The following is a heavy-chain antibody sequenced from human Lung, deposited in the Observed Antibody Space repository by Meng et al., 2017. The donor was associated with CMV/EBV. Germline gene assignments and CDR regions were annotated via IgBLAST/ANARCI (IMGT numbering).Heavy chain of an antibody. D-gene: IGHD3-10*01. CDR3: LRRSGGSV. J-gene: IGHJ1*01. Sequence: HVKVREAGPGLVKPAETLSLTSPVSGYSITNPNWWAWVRQPPGKGLEWIGEIPHRGSSAYNPSLKSRVSMSIDKSKNQFSLKLTSVTAADMAVYHCLRRSGGSVWGQGTLVTVSS. CDR2: IPHRGSS. CDR1: GYSITNPNW. V-gene: IGHV4-4*02.